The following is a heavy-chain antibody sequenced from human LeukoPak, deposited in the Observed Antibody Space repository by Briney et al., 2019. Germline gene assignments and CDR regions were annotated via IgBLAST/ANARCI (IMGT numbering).Heavy chain of an antibody. J-gene: IGHJ6*03. CDR2: ISSSSSYI. Sequence: PGGSLRLSCAASGFTFSSYSMNWVRQAPGKGLEWVSSISSSSSYIYYADSVKGRFTISRDNAKNSLYLQMNSLRAEDTAVYYCAREWARYNWNDANYYYYMDVWGKGTTVTVSS. D-gene: IGHD1-20*01. V-gene: IGHV3-21*01. CDR1: GFTFSSYS. CDR3: AREWARYNWNDANYYYYMDV.